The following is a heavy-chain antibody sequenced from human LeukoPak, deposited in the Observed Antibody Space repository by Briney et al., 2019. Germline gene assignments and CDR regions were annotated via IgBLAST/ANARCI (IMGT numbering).Heavy chain of an antibody. Sequence: SETLSLTCAVYGGSFSGYYWSWIRQPPGKTLEWIGSIYSSGSTYYNPSLKSRVIIIIDTPKNHFSLTLSSVIAADTAVYYCARSDGYGLVGIWGQGTMVTVSS. D-gene: IGHD3-10*01. CDR1: GGSFSGYY. CDR2: IYSSGST. CDR3: ARSDGYGLVGI. J-gene: IGHJ3*02. V-gene: IGHV4-34*01.